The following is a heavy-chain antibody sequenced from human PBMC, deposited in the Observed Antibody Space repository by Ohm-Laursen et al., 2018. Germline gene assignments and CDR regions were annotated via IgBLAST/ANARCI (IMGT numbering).Heavy chain of an antibody. CDR1: GFTFSAYG. D-gene: IGHD3-10*01. CDR3: ARDKEVRGVTGITRDFYGMDV. Sequence: SLRLSCTASGFTFSAYGMHWVRQAPGKGLEWVADIWYDGVNKYYADSVKGRFTISRDNSKNTVYLQMNSLRAEDTALYYCARDKEVRGVTGITRDFYGMDVWGQGTTVTVSS. J-gene: IGHJ6*02. V-gene: IGHV3-33*01. CDR2: IWYDGVNK.